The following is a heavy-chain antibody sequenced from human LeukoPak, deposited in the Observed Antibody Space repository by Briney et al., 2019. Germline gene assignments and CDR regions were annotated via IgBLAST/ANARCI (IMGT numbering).Heavy chain of an antibody. J-gene: IGHJ4*02. CDR2: FYTSGNT. CDR3: AREDYDSSGHDF. CDR1: GGSISSGRSY. D-gene: IGHD3-22*01. V-gene: IGHV4-61*02. Sequence: PPETLSLTCTVSGGSISSGRSYWSWIRQPAGKGLEWIGRFYTSGNTNYNPSLKSRVTISVDTSKNQFSLKLTSVTAADTAVYYCAREDYDSSGHDFWGQGALVTVSS.